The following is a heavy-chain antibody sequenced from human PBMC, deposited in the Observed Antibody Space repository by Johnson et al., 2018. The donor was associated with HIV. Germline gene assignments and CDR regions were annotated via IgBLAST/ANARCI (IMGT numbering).Heavy chain of an antibody. CDR3: ARAMGGEAFDI. V-gene: IGHV3-20*04. CDR1: GFTFDDYG. CDR2: VNWNGGST. Sequence: VQLVESGGGVVRPGGSLRLSCAASGFTFDDYGMNWVRQTPEKGLEWVSGVNWNGGSTGYADSVKGRFTISRDNAKSSLYLQMNSLRAEDTAVYYCARAMGGEAFDIWGQGTMVTVSS. J-gene: IGHJ3*02. D-gene: IGHD3-16*01.